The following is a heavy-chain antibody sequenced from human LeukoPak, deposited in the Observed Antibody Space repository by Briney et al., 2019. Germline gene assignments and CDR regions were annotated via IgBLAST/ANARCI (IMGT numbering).Heavy chain of an antibody. D-gene: IGHD6-19*01. CDR3: AKDNRRHYTSGPNPDSLH. Sequence: GGSLRLSCAGSGFIFNNYAMHWVRQPPGKGLEWVAGISWNSGTIYYADSVRGRFTISRDNAKNSLYLQMDSLRVEDTAFYYCAKDNRRHYTSGPNPDSLHWGQGALVTVSS. CDR1: GFIFNNYA. V-gene: IGHV3-9*01. J-gene: IGHJ4*02. CDR2: ISWNSGTI.